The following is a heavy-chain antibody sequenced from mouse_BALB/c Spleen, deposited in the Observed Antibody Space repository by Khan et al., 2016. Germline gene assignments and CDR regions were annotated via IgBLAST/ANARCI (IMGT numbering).Heavy chain of an antibody. J-gene: IGHJ4*01. Sequence: EVELVESGGGLVKPGGSLKLSCAASGFTFSDYAMSWVRQTPEKRLEWVASISTGGTTHYPDSMKGRFTISRDIARNVLYLQMSSLRSEDTDMYYCAREENAMDYWGQGTSVTVSS. CDR1: GFTFSDYA. CDR3: AREENAMDY. CDR2: ISTGGTT. V-gene: IGHV5-6-5*01.